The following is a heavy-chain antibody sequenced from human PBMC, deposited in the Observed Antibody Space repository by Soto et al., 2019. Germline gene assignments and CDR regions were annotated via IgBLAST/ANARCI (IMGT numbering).Heavy chain of an antibody. Sequence: GESLKISCAASGFTFSSYWMHWVRQAPGKGLVWVSRFNNDGSSTSYADFVKGRFTVSRDNAKNTLYLQMNSLRAEDTAVYYCTTMGWSSGWYRAFDIWGQGTMVTVSS. CDR3: TTMGWSSGWYRAFDI. CDR1: GFTFSSYW. J-gene: IGHJ3*02. V-gene: IGHV3-74*01. CDR2: FNNDGSST. D-gene: IGHD6-19*01.